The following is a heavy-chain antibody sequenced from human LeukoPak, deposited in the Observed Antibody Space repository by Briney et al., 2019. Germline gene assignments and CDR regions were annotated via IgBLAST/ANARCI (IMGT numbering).Heavy chain of an antibody. CDR1: GFTFSSYW. Sequence: GGSLRLSYAASGFTFSSYWMHSVRLAPGKGRVWLSRINSEVRSTRHTDSVKGRFTISRDNAKNTLYLQMISLRAEDTAVYYCARSGGRDIVVVPAAMSYYYGMDVWGQGTTVTVSS. D-gene: IGHD2-2*01. CDR3: ARSGGRDIVVVPAAMSYYYGMDV. J-gene: IGHJ6*02. V-gene: IGHV3-74*01. CDR2: INSEVRST.